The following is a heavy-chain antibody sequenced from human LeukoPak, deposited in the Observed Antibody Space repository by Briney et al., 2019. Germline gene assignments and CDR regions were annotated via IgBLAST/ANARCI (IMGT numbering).Heavy chain of an antibody. J-gene: IGHJ6*03. Sequence: SETLSLTCAVYGGSFSGYYWSWIRQPPGKGLEWIGEIKPSGRTNYNPSLESRVTISVGTSKNHFSLKLSSVTAADTAVYYCARRDYLDHFYYIDVWDKGNTVTVSS. CDR1: GGSFSGYY. V-gene: IGHV4-34*01. CDR3: ARRDYLDHFYYIDV. D-gene: IGHD3-10*01. CDR2: IKPSGRT.